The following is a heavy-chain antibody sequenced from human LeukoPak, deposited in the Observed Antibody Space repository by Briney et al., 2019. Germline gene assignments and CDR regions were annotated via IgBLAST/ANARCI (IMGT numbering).Heavy chain of an antibody. V-gene: IGHV3-23*01. CDR3: AKGAYYDSSGFYREYYFDY. Sequence: PGGSLRLSCAASRFTFSNYAMSWVRQAPGKGLEWVSTISGSGGSTYYADSVKGRFTISRDNSKNTLHLQMNSLRAEDTAVYYCAKGAYYDSSGFYREYYFDYWGQGTLVTVSS. CDR2: ISGSGGST. D-gene: IGHD3-22*01. J-gene: IGHJ4*02. CDR1: RFTFSNYA.